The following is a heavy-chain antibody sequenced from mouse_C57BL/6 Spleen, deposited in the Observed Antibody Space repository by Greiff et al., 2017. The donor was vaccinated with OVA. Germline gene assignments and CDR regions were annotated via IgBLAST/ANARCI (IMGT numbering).Heavy chain of an antibody. Sequence: VQLQQSGAELARPGASVKMSCKASGYTFTSYTMHWVKQRPGQGLEWIGYINPSSGYTKYNQKFKDKATLTADKSSSTAYMQLSSLTSEDSAVYDCARRGDYGSSYDAMDYWGQGTSVTVSS. CDR1: GYTFTSYT. D-gene: IGHD1-1*01. CDR2: INPSSGYT. J-gene: IGHJ4*01. V-gene: IGHV1-4*01. CDR3: ARRGDYGSSYDAMDY.